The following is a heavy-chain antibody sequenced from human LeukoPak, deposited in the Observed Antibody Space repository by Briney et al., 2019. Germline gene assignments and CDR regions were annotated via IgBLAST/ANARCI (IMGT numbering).Heavy chain of an antibody. J-gene: IGHJ4*02. CDR1: GFTFSDFY. Sequence: KTGGSLRLSCAASGFTFSDFYMSWIRQAPGKGLEWVSYISSGGSYTKYADSVKGRFTISRDNAKNSLYLQMNSLRDEDTAVYYCASRDYFDYWGQGTLSPSPQ. CDR3: ASRDYFDY. V-gene: IGHV3-11*06. CDR2: ISSGGSYT.